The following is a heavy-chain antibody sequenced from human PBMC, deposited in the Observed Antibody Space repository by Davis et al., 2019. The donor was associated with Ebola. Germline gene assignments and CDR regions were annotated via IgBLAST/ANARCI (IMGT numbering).Heavy chain of an antibody. J-gene: IGHJ4*02. V-gene: IGHV3-23*01. D-gene: IGHD6-13*01. CDR2: ITGCGIA. Sequence: GGSLRLSCPPSGITVRSHVMSWVRQAPGKGLEWVSTITGCGIAYYTESVEGRFPISRDNSKNTLYLQMDSLRADDTAVYFCAKRPSSSWYDYFDYWGQGTQVTVSS. CDR1: GITVRSHV. CDR3: AKRPSSSWYDYFDY.